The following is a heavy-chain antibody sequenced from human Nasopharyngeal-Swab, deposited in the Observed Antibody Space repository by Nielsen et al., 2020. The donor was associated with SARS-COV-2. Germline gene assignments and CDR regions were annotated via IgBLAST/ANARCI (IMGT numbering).Heavy chain of an antibody. CDR3: AKVVFSDYVWGSYRYPFDY. CDR2: ISGRGGST. CDR1: GFTFSSYA. D-gene: IGHD3-16*02. V-gene: IGHV3-23*01. Sequence: GGSLRPPCAASGFTFSSYAMSWVRQAPGKGREWVAAISGRGGSTYYPDSVKGRFTIPRDNSKNTLYLQMNSLRAEDTAVYYCAKVVFSDYVWGSYRYPFDYWGQGTLVTVSS. J-gene: IGHJ4*02.